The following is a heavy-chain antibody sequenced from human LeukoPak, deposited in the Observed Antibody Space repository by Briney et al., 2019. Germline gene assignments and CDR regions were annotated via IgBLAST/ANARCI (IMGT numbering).Heavy chain of an antibody. J-gene: IGHJ6*03. CDR1: GFTVSSNY. Sequence: NPGGSLRLSCAASGFTVSSNYMSWVRQAPGKGLEWVGRIKSKTDGGTTDYAAPVKGRFTISRDDSKNTLYLQMNSLKTEDTAVYYCTTDPYSPIAAAGTDYYYMDVWGKGTTVTVSS. CDR3: TTDPYSPIAAAGTDYYYMDV. V-gene: IGHV3-15*01. CDR2: IKSKTDGGTT. D-gene: IGHD6-13*01.